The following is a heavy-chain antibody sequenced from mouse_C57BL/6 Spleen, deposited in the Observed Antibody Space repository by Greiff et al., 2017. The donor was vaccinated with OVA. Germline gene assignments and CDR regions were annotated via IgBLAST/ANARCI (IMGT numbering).Heavy chain of an antibody. V-gene: IGHV1-55*01. Sequence: VKLQESGAELVKPGASVKMSCKASGYTFTSYWITWVKQRPGQGLEWIGDIYPGSGSTNYNEKFKSKATLTVDTSSSTAYMQLSSLTSEDSAVYYCARNWDVGYAMDYWGQGTSVTVSS. J-gene: IGHJ4*01. D-gene: IGHD4-1*01. CDR2: IYPGSGST. CDR3: ARNWDVGYAMDY. CDR1: GYTFTSYW.